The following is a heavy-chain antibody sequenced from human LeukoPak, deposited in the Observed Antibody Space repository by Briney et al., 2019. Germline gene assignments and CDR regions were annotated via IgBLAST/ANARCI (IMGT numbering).Heavy chain of an antibody. Sequence: SETLSLTCTVSGGSISSYYWSWIRQPAGKGVEWIGRIYTRGSTNYNPSLKSRVTMSVDTSKNQFSLKLSSVTAADTAVYYCARGHVQGGYVSSFDYWGQGTLVTVSS. D-gene: IGHD5-12*01. CDR2: IYTRGST. V-gene: IGHV4-4*07. CDR3: ARGHVQGGYVSSFDY. J-gene: IGHJ4*02. CDR1: GGSISSYY.